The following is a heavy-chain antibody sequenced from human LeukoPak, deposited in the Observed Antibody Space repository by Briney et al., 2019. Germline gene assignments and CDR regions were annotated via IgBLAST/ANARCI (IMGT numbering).Heavy chain of an antibody. V-gene: IGHV4-61*02. J-gene: IGHJ4*02. Sequence: SETLSLTCTVSGGSISSGSYYWSWIRQPAGKGLEWIGRIYTSGSTNYNPSLKSRVTISVDTSKNQFSLKLSSVTAADTAVYYCARQSSPYSGEYYFDYWGQGTLVTVS. CDR1: GGSISSGSYY. CDR2: IYTSGST. D-gene: IGHD1-26*01. CDR3: ARQSSPYSGEYYFDY.